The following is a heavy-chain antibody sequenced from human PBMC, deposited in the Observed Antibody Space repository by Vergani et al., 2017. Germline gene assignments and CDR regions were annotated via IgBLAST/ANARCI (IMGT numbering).Heavy chain of an antibody. V-gene: IGHV3-21*01. CDR3: ARPSAPGDYDALDI. J-gene: IGHJ3*02. CDR1: GFTFSSYT. D-gene: IGHD4-17*01. Sequence: EVQLVESGGGLVKPGGSLRLSCAASGFTFSSYTMNWVRQAPGKGLEWVSSISSSSSYIYYAHSVKGRFTISRDNAKNSLYLQMNSLRAEDTAVYHCARPSAPGDYDALDIWGQGTMVTVSS. CDR2: ISSSSSYI.